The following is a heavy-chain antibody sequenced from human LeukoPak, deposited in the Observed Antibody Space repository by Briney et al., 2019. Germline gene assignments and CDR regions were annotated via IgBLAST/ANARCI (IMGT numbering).Heavy chain of an antibody. CDR1: GFTFDDYA. CDR2: ISGDGGST. V-gene: IGHV3-43*02. Sequence: PGGSLRLSCAASGFTFDDYAMHWVRQAPGKGLEWVSLISGDGGSTYYADSVKGRFAISRDNSKNSLYLQMSSLRTEDTALYYCAKIYDSSGPDDAFDIWGQGTMVTVSS. J-gene: IGHJ3*02. D-gene: IGHD3-22*01. CDR3: AKIYDSSGPDDAFDI.